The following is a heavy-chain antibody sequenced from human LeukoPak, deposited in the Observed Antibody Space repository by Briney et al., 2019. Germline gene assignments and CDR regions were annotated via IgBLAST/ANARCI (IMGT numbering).Heavy chain of an antibody. CDR1: GLTTRNSW. CDR2: IDPDGTDL. Sequence: GGSLRLSCAVSGLTTRNSWMSWVRQGPGKGLEWVANIDPDGTDLYYMDSVKGRFTVSRDNDKNSLYLQMHSLRVEDTATYYCVRGSSSYWGQGTLVTV. V-gene: IGHV3-7*04. J-gene: IGHJ4*02. CDR3: VRGSSSY.